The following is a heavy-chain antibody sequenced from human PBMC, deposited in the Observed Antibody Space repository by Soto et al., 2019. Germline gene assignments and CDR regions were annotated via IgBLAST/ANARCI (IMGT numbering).Heavy chain of an antibody. CDR2: INPSGGGT. D-gene: IGHD5-12*01. CDR1: GYTFTSYH. J-gene: IGHJ4*02. V-gene: IGHV1-46*01. CDR3: ARDSPLFYSGFGGLFDY. Sequence: ASVKVSCKASGYTFTSYHMHWARQAPGQGLEWMGLINPSGGGTSYTQKFQGRATMTRETSTSTVYMELSSLRSEDTAVYYCARDSPLFYSGFGGLFDYWGQGTLVTVSS.